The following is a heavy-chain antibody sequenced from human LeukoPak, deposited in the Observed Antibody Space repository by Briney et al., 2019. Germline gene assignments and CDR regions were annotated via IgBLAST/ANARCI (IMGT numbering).Heavy chain of an antibody. Sequence: GASVKVSCKASGYTFTSFAIHWVRQAPGQRLEWMGWINTGNGNTKYSQKFQGRVTITRDTSASTAYIELSSLRSGDTAVYYCARDLGSGSLHYWGQGTLVTVSS. J-gene: IGHJ4*02. CDR1: GYTFTSFA. CDR2: INTGNGNT. V-gene: IGHV1-3*04. CDR3: ARDLGSGSLHY. D-gene: IGHD1-26*01.